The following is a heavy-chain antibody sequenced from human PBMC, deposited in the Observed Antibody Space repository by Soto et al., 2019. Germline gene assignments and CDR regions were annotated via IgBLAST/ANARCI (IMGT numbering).Heavy chain of an antibody. V-gene: IGHV4-61*01. CDR2: IYYSGST. CDR1: GVSISSDNYY. Sequence: PSETLSLTCTVSGVSISSDNYYWSWIRQHPGKGLEWIGYIYYSGSTNYNPSLKSRVTISGDTSKNQFSLKLSSVTAADTAVYYCARVQTEDHIVVVTAISPSIPDYYYGMDVWGQGTTVTVSS. D-gene: IGHD2-21*02. CDR3: ARVQTEDHIVVVTAISPSIPDYYYGMDV. J-gene: IGHJ6*02.